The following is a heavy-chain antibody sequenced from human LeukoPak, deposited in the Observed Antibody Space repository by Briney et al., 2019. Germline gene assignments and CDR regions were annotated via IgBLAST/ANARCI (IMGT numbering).Heavy chain of an antibody. J-gene: IGHJ3*02. D-gene: IGHD3-22*01. CDR3: VREVYFYDDSAMEGGFDI. CDR2: ISSNGGST. CDR1: GFTISNYA. Sequence: GGSLRLSCAASGFTISNYAMHWVRQAPGKGLECVSAISSNGGSTYYANSVKGRFTISRDNSKNTLYLQMGSLRPEDMAVYYCVREVYFYDDSAMEGGFDIWGHGTVVTVSS. V-gene: IGHV3-64*01.